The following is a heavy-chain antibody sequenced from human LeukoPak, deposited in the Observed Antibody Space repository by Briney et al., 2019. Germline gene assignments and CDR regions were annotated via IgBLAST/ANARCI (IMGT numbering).Heavy chain of an antibody. CDR3: ARDQDPGRGFDP. D-gene: IGHD3-10*01. V-gene: IGHV1-46*01. Sequence: ASVKVSCKASGYNFTSYSMLWVRQAPGQGLEWMGIINPSAGSTGFAQKFQGRVTITADKSTSTAYMELSSLRSEDTAVYYCARDQDPGRGFDPWGQGTLVTVSS. CDR1: GYNFTSYS. J-gene: IGHJ5*02. CDR2: INPSAGST.